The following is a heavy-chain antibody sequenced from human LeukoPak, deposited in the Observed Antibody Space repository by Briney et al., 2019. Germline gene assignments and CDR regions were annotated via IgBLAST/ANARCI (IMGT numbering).Heavy chain of an antibody. V-gene: IGHV1-69*05. CDR1: GDTFSSYA. Sequence: SVKVSCKASGDTFSSYAISWVRQAPGQGLEWMGGIIPIFGTANYAQKFQSRVTITTDESTSTAYMELSSLRSEDTAVYYCARGSTSCSALSGSCYYMDVWGKGTTVTVSS. J-gene: IGHJ6*03. CDR3: ARGSTSCSALSGSCYYMDV. D-gene: IGHD2-2*01. CDR2: IIPIFGTA.